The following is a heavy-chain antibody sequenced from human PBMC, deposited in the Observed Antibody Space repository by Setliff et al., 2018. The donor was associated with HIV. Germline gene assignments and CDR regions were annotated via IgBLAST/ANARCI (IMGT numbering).Heavy chain of an antibody. CDR3: ARQLSNSFDY. V-gene: IGHV1-2*06. Sequence: ASVKVSCKTSEYIFTDYYIHWVRQAPGQGLEWMGRINPDNGATNTAQKFQGRVTMTRDTSIRIAYMELSGLRSDDTALYFCARQLSNSFDYWGQGTLVTVSS. CDR2: INPDNGAT. D-gene: IGHD1-1*01. CDR1: EYIFTDYY. J-gene: IGHJ4*02.